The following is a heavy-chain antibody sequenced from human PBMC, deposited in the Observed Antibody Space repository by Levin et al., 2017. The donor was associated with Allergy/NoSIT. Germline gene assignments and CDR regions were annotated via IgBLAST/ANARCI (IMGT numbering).Heavy chain of an antibody. V-gene: IGHV1-24*01. D-gene: IGHD3-16*01. CDR2: FDPEQGET. J-gene: IGHJ6*02. CDR1: GYTFSETS. CDR3: TRGVMVRLGGGIASYALDV. Sequence: ASVKVSCKVSGYTFSETSVHWVRQAPGKGLEWMGGFDPEQGETIYAQKFQGRVTMTEDTSAETAYVELSGLRSEDTDMYYCTRGVMVRLGGGIASYALDVWGQGTAVVVS.